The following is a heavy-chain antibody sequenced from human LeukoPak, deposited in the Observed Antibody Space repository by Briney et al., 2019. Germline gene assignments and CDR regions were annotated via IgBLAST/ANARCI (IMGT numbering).Heavy chain of an antibody. Sequence: SETLSLTCAVSGYSISSGYYWGWIRQPPGKGLEWVGSIYHSGSTYYNPSLKSRVTISVDTSKSQFSLKLSSVTAADTAVYYCASGSSGWYLGGPFDYWGQGTLVTVSS. V-gene: IGHV4-38-2*01. D-gene: IGHD6-19*01. CDR2: IYHSGST. CDR1: GYSISSGYY. J-gene: IGHJ4*02. CDR3: ASGSSGWYLGGPFDY.